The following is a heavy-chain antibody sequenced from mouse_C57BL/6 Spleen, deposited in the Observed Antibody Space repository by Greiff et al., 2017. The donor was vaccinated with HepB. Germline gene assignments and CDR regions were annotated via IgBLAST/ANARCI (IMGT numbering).Heavy chain of an antibody. CDR2: IDPENGDT. V-gene: IGHV14-4*01. CDR3: TTGGNYRFAY. J-gene: IGHJ3*01. Sequence: EVQRVESGAELVRPGASVKLSCTASGFNIKDDYMHWVKQRPEQGLEWIGWIDPENGDTEYASKFQGKATITADTSSNTAYLQLSSLTSEDTAVYYCTTGGNYRFAYWGQGTLVTVSA. D-gene: IGHD2-1*01. CDR1: GFNIKDDY.